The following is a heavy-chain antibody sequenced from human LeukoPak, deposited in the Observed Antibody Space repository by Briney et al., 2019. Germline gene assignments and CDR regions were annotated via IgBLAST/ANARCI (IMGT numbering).Heavy chain of an antibody. Sequence: GGSLRLSCAASGFTFSSYGMHWVRQAPGEGLEWVSYISSSGSTIYYADSVKGRFTISRDNAKNSLYLQMNSLRAEDTAVYYCARDKNYVDYWGQGTLVTVSS. J-gene: IGHJ4*02. CDR3: ARDKNYVDY. CDR2: ISSSGSTI. V-gene: IGHV3-48*04. CDR1: GFTFSSYG.